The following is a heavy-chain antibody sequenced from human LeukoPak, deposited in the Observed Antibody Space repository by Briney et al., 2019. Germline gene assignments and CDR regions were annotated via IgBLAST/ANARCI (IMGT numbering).Heavy chain of an antibody. V-gene: IGHV3-74*01. CDR2: INSDGSST. Sequence: GGSLRLSCAASGFTFSSYWMHWVRQAPGKGLVWVSRINSDGSSTSHADSVKGRFTISRDNAKNTLYLQMNSLRAEDTAVYYRARERYDILTGYDYWGQGTLVTVSS. CDR3: ARERYDILTGYDY. CDR1: GFTFSSYW. D-gene: IGHD3-9*01. J-gene: IGHJ4*02.